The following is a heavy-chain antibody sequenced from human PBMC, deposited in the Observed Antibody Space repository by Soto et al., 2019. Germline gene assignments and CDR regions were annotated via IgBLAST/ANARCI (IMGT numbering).Heavy chain of an antibody. Sequence: ASVKVSCKASGFTFIGHYIHWVRQAPGQGLEWVGWINPNSGGGTVYAQKFQGRVTMTADTPTSIASMDLTSLRGDDTAVYYCAGSRTGALDYWGPGALVTVSS. J-gene: IGHJ4*02. D-gene: IGHD7-27*01. V-gene: IGHV1-2*02. CDR1: GFTFIGHY. CDR3: AGSRTGALDY. CDR2: INPNSGGGT.